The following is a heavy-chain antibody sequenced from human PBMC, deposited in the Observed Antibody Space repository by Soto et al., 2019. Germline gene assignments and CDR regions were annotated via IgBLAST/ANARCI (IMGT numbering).Heavy chain of an antibody. Sequence: QVQLVESGGGVVQPGRSLRLSCAASGFTVSSYAMHWVRQAPGKGLEWVAVISYDGSNKYYADCVKGPFTTSRDTSKNTLYMQMDGVTAEDSAVYYCASRGNTYYYASLSFRNWFDPWGQGTVVHVSS. J-gene: IGHJ5*02. CDR2: ISYDGSNK. V-gene: IGHV3-30-3*01. D-gene: IGHD3-10*01. CDR3: ASRGNTYYYASLSFRNWFDP. CDR1: GFTVSSYA.